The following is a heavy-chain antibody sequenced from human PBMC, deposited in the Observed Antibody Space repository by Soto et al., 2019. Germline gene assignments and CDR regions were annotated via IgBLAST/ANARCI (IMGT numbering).Heavy chain of an antibody. CDR2: IKYSGTP. D-gene: IGHD1-1*01. J-gene: IGHJ4*02. CDR1: GGSISSSSCH. CDR3: AKDSGNIGVGHYFFAY. V-gene: IGHV4-39*02. Sequence: SETLSLTCTVSGGSISSSSCHWGWIRQPPGKGLEWIASIKYSGTPFYNPSLKSRVTLSVDTSKNQFALKLSSGTAEETAVFFCAKDSGNIGVGHYFFAYWGQGTLVTVS.